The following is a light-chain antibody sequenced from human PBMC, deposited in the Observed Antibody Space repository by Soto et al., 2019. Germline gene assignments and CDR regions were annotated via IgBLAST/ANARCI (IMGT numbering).Light chain of an antibody. Sequence: AIRMTQSPSSFSASTGDRVTITCRASQGISSYLAWYQQKPGKAPKLLIYAASTLQSGVPSRFSGSGSGTDFTLTISCLQSEDFATYHCQQYYSYPLTFGQGTRLEI. J-gene: IGKJ5*01. CDR1: QGISSY. V-gene: IGKV1-8*01. CDR3: QQYYSYPLT. CDR2: AAS.